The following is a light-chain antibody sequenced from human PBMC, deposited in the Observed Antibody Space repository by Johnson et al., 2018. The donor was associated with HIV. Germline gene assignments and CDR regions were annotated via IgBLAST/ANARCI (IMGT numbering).Light chain of an antibody. V-gene: IGLV1-51*02. CDR3: GTWDSSLTASYV. CDR2: ENN. J-gene: IGLJ1*01. Sequence: QSVLTQPPSVSAAPGQKVTISCYGSSSNIGNNFVSWYQQLPGTAPKLLIYENNKRPSGIPDRFSGSKSGTSATLAITGLQTGDEADYYCGTWDSSLTASYVFGTGTKVTVL. CDR1: SSNIGNNF.